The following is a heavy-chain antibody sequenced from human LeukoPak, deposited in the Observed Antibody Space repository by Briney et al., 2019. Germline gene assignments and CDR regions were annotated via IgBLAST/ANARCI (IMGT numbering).Heavy chain of an antibody. Sequence: VGSLRLSCAGSGITLSLYWMSWIRQAPGKGLEWVGNIKQDGSEKYFVDSLRGRFTISRDNAKNSLFLQMNSLRAEDTAVYYCARDQGAFDMWGQGTMVTVSS. J-gene: IGHJ3*02. CDR1: GITLSLYW. CDR2: IKQDGSEK. CDR3: ARDQGAFDM. V-gene: IGHV3-7*05.